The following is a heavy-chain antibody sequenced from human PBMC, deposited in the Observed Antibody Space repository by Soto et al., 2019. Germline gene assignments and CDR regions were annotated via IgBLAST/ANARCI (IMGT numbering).Heavy chain of an antibody. J-gene: IGHJ3*02. Sequence: QVQLVQSGAEVKKPGSSVKVSCKASGGTFSSYTISWVRQAPGQGLEWMGRIIPILGIANYAQKFQGRVTITADKSTSTAYMELSSLRSEDTAVYYCARDPSWNDEAWAFDIWGQGTMVTVSS. CDR1: GGTFSSYT. D-gene: IGHD1-1*01. V-gene: IGHV1-69*08. CDR3: ARDPSWNDEAWAFDI. CDR2: IIPILGIA.